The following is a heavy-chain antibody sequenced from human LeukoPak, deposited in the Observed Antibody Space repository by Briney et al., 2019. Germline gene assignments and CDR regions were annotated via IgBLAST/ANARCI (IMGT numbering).Heavy chain of an antibody. V-gene: IGHV1-8*01. CDR3: ARDLAEKEQWLVLHDY. D-gene: IGHD6-19*01. J-gene: IGHJ4*02. Sequence: GASVKVSCKASGYTFTSYDINWVRQATGQGLEWMGWMNPNSGNTDYAQKLQGRVTMTTDTSTSAAYMELRSLRSDDTAVYYCARDLAEKEQWLVLHDYWGQGTLVTVSS. CDR2: MNPNSGNT. CDR1: GYTFTSYD.